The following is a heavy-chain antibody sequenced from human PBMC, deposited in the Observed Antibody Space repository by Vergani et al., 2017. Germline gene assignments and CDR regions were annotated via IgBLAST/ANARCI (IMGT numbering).Heavy chain of an antibody. CDR3: ARVAVTMVRGADDAFDI. D-gene: IGHD3-10*01. J-gene: IGHJ3*02. CDR2: INHSGST. Sequence: QVQLQQWGAGLLKPSETLSLTCAVYGGSFSGYYWSWIRQPPGKGLERIGEINHSGSTNYNPSLKSRVTISVDTSKNQFSLKLSSVTAADTAVYYCARVAVTMVRGADDAFDIWGQGTMVTVSS. V-gene: IGHV4-34*01. CDR1: GGSFSGYY.